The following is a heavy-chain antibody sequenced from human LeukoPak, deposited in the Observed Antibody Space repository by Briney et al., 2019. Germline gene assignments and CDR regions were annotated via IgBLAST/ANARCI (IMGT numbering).Heavy chain of an antibody. CDR1: GTFISPYH. V-gene: IGHV4-4*07. CDR2: MNSSGSS. J-gene: IGHJ3*02. CDR3: ARVLCVSNGICYAFDI. D-gene: IGHD2-8*01. Sequence: SGTLSLTCTVSGTFISPYHWSWFRQSAGKGLEWIGLMNSSGSSNYSPSLKSRLTISPDNSKNQFSLRLRSVTAADTPVYYCARVLCVSNGICYAFDIWGQGTTVIVSS.